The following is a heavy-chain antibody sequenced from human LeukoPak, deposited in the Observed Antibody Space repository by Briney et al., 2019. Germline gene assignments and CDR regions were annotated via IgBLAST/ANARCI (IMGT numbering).Heavy chain of an antibody. CDR1: GYIFTGYY. J-gene: IGHJ6*03. V-gene: IGHV1-2*02. CDR3: ARGVTARGFYYYMDI. Sequence: GGSVKVSCKASGYIFTGYYMHWVRQAPGQGLEWMGWINPNSGGTNYAQKFQGRVTMTRDTSISTAYMELSSLRPDDTAVYSCARGVTARGFYYYMDIWGNGTTVTTSS. D-gene: IGHD2-21*02. CDR2: INPNSGGT.